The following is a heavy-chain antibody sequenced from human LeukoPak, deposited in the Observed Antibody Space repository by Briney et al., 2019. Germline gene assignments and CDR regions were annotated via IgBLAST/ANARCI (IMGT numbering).Heavy chain of an antibody. CDR1: GGSISSYY. Sequence: SETLSLTCTVSGGSISSYYWSWIRQPPGKGLEWTGYIYYSGSTNYNPSLKSRVTISVDTSKNQFSLKLSSVTAADTAVYYCARVWELGPFDYWGQGTLVTVSS. D-gene: IGHD1-26*01. J-gene: IGHJ4*02. V-gene: IGHV4-59*01. CDR3: ARVWELGPFDY. CDR2: IYYSGST.